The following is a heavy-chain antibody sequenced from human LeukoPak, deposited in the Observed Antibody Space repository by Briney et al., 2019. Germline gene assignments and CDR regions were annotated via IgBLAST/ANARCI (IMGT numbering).Heavy chain of an antibody. V-gene: IGHV3-30*18. CDR2: ISYDGSNK. Sequence: GGSLRLSCVVSGFTFSSYGMHWVRQAPGKGLEWVAVISYDGSNKYYADSVKGRFTISRDNSKNTLYLQMNSLRADDTAVYYCAKRGYYYDSSGYYSRTYFDYWGQGTLVIVSS. CDR1: GFTFSSYG. D-gene: IGHD3-22*01. J-gene: IGHJ4*02. CDR3: AKRGYYYDSSGYYSRTYFDY.